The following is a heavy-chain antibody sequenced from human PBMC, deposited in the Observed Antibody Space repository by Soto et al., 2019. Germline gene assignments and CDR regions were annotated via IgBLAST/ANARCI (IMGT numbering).Heavy chain of an antibody. V-gene: IGHV4-4*02. J-gene: IGHJ4*02. D-gene: IGHD6-19*01. CDR2: IYHSGST. CDR1: GGSISSSNW. Sequence: SETLSLTCAVSGGSISSSNWWSWVRQPPGKGLEWIGEIYHSGSTNYNPSLKSRVTISVGTSENQFSLKLSSVTAADTAVYYCAVGIAVAGTVGYYFDYWGQGTLVTVSS. CDR3: AVGIAVAGTVGYYFDY.